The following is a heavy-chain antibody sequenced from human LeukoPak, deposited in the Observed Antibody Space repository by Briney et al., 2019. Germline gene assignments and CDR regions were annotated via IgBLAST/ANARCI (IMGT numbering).Heavy chain of an antibody. CDR2: LSWNSGSI. D-gene: IGHD1-26*01. CDR3: ARDGGSYYPYFYYYMDV. V-gene: IGHV3-9*01. J-gene: IGHJ6*03. Sequence: SLSLSCAASGITFDDYAMHWFRQAPGKGLECVAGLSWNSGSIGYADSVNGRFTISRDNAKNSLYLQMNSLRAEDTAVYYCARDGGSYYPYFYYYMDVWGKGTTVTVSS. CDR1: GITFDDYA.